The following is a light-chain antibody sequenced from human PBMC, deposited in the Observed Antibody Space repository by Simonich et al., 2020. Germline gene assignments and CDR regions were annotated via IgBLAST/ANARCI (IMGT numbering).Light chain of an antibody. J-gene: IGKJ1*01. CDR1: QSLLHSNGYNY. CDR2: LGC. V-gene: IGKV2-28*01. CDR3: MQGTHWPWT. Sequence: DIVMTQSPLSLPVTPGEPASISCRSSQSLLHSNGYNYLDWYLQKPGQSPQLLIYLGCNRASGVPDRFSGSGSGTDFTLKISRVEAEDVGVYYCMQGTHWPWTFGQGTKVEIK.